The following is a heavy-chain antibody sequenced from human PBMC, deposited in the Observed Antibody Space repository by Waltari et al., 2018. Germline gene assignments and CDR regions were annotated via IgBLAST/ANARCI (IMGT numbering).Heavy chain of an antibody. CDR3: ASAVAGILSY. CDR2: IDPNSGVT. D-gene: IGHD6-19*01. J-gene: IGHJ4*02. CDR1: AYTFTDYY. V-gene: IGHV1-2*06. Sequence: QVQLVQSGAEVKKPGASVTVSCKASAYTFTDYYMHWVRQAPGQGLEWMGRIDPNSGVTNFAQKFQGRVTMTRDASISTAYMELRRLRSDDAAVYYCASAVAGILSYWGQGTLVTVSS.